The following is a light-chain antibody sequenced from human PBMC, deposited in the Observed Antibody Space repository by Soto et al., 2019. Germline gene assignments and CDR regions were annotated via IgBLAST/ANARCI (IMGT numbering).Light chain of an antibody. CDR3: PHSNSYSET. V-gene: IGKV1-5*03. CDR1: RRISTW. J-gene: IGKJ1*01. CDR2: KSS. Sequence: DIQMTKSPSTLSASAGDRVTITCRASRRISTWLAWFQQKPGKAPKLLIYKSSTFESGVPPRFSGSGSGTEFTLTSSSLQTDDCASYYCPHSNSYSETFGQGTKVEIK.